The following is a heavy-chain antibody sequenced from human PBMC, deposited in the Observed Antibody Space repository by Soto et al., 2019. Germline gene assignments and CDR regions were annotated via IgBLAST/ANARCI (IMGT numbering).Heavy chain of an antibody. CDR1: GGSISSGDYY. J-gene: IGHJ4*02. V-gene: IGHV4-30-4*01. Sequence: QVQLQESGPGLVKPSQTLSLTCTVSGGSISSGDYYWSWIRQPPGKGLEWIGYIYYSGSTYYNPSLRGRVTISVDTSKNQFTLKLSSVTAADTAVYYCARGPYYYGSGSYPFDYWGQGTLVTVSS. D-gene: IGHD3-10*01. CDR2: IYYSGST. CDR3: ARGPYYYGSGSYPFDY.